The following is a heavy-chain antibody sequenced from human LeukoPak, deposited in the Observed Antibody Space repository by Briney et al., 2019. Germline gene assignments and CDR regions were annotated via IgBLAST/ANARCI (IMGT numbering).Heavy chain of an antibody. D-gene: IGHD4-23*01. Sequence: KPSETPSLTRTFPGASLGSTTFYWGWIRHPPGEGLVWIGSIHYSGRTNYNPSLKSRVSISVDTSKNHFSLRLSSVTAADTAVYYCASDTSAVVRFDYWGQGTLVTVSS. V-gene: IGHV4-39*02. CDR1: GASLGSTTFY. CDR2: IHYSGRT. CDR3: ASDTSAVVRFDY. J-gene: IGHJ4*02.